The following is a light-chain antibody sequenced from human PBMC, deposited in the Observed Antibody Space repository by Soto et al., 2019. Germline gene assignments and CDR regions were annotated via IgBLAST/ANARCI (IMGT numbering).Light chain of an antibody. CDR2: GAS. CDR3: QRYGSSPKT. Sequence: EIVLTQSPGTLSLSPGERATLSCRATQTIISNYLAWYQQKPGQAPKLVIHGASTRATGIPDRFGGSGSGTDFTLTSSRVEPEDFAVYYCQRYGSSPKTFGQGTKVEV. CDR1: QTIISNY. V-gene: IGKV3-20*01. J-gene: IGKJ1*01.